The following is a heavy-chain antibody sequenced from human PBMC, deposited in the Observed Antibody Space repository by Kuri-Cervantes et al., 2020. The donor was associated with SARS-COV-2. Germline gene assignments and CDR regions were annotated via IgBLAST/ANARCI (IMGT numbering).Heavy chain of an antibody. Sequence: GGSLRLSCAASGFTFSSYAMHWVRQAPGKGLECVADIWSDGGNKYYADSVKGRFTTSRDNSKNTLYLQMNSLRAEDTAVYYCAKGGYSYGAPEDYWGQGTLVTVSS. CDR2: IWSDGGNK. CDR3: AKGGYSYGAPEDY. V-gene: IGHV3-33*06. D-gene: IGHD5-18*01. J-gene: IGHJ4*02. CDR1: GFTFSSYA.